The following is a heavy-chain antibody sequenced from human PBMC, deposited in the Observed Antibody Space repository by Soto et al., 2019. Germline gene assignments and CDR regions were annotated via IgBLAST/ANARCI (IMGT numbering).Heavy chain of an antibody. D-gene: IGHD1-26*01. J-gene: IGHJ4*02. Sequence: VQVVESGGGLVKPGGSLRLSCATSGFSFSTYNMNWVRQAPGKGLEWVSSINGRSNYKYYTDSVKGRFAISRDNPKNSLYLQMDSLRVEDTAVYYCVREGGLVGSTSAFDYWGQGTLVTVSS. V-gene: IGHV3-21*02. CDR2: INGRSNYK. CDR1: GFSFSTYN. CDR3: VREGGLVGSTSAFDY.